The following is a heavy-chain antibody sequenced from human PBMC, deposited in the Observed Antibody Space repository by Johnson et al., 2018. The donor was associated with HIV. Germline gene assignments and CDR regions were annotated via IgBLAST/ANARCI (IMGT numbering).Heavy chain of an antibody. CDR2: ISYDASNK. J-gene: IGHJ3*02. Sequence: VQLVESGGGLVKPGGSLRLSCAASGFTFSSYGMHWARQAPGKGLEWVAVISYDASNKYYADSLKGRFTISRDNSTNTLYLQMNSLRAEDTAVYYCASLINYNFWSGYSVSDAFDIWGQGTMVTVSS. D-gene: IGHD3-3*01. V-gene: IGHV3-30*03. CDR1: GFTFSSYG. CDR3: ASLINYNFWSGYSVSDAFDI.